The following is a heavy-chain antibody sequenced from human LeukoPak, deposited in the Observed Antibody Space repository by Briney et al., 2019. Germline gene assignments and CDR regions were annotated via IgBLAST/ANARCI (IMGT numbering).Heavy chain of an antibody. D-gene: IGHD6-13*01. CDR1: GGSFSGYY. CDR3: ARGDSSSWYEGYWFDP. Sequence: PSETLSLTCAVYGGSFSGYYWSWIRQPPGKGLEWIGEINHSGSTNYNPSLKSRVTISVDTSKNQFSLKLSSVTAADTAVYYCARGDSSSWYEGYWFDPWGQGTLVTVSS. J-gene: IGHJ5*02. V-gene: IGHV4-34*01. CDR2: INHSGST.